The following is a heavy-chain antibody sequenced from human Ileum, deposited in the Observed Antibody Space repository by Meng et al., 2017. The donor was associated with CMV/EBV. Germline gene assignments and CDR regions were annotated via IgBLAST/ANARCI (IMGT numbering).Heavy chain of an antibody. CDR2: ISIYNGNT. J-gene: IGHJ4*02. Sequence: SGYNFNSYGITWVRQAPGQGLEWMGWISIYNGNTNYAQKVQGRVTMTTETSTSTVYMELRSLTSDDTAVYYCARSTYYYDSSGGLDYWGQGTLVTAPQ. CDR3: ARSTYYYDSSGGLDY. D-gene: IGHD3-22*01. V-gene: IGHV1-18*01. CDR1: GYNFNSYG.